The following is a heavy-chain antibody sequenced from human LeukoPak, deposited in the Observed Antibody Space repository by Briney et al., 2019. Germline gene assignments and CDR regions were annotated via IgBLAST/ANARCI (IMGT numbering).Heavy chain of an antibody. CDR3: YGANAEQ. J-gene: IGHJ1*01. CDR1: GFTLCNYW. Sequence: PGGSLRHSCAASGFTLCNYWLHRVRPAPGKGLMWVSGLNTDGSSTRDADPVNGRVTISRDNAKNTVFLQMNRLRAEDTAVYYCYGANAEQWGQGTLVTVS. D-gene: IGHD4-23*01. CDR2: LNTDGSST. V-gene: IGHV3-74*01.